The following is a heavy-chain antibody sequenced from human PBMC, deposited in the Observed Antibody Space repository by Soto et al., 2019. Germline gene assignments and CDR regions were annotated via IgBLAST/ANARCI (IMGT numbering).Heavy chain of an antibody. V-gene: IGHV3-23*01. CDR3: AKVGSSFYGRPFDY. Sequence: EVQLLESGGGLVQPGGSLRLSCAASGFTFSSYAMSWVRQAPGKGLEWVSAISGSGGSTYYADSVKGRFTISRDNYKNTLYLQMNRLRAEDTAVYYWAKVGSSFYGRPFDYWGQGTLVTVSS. CDR1: GFTFSSYA. J-gene: IGHJ4*02. D-gene: IGHD4-17*01. CDR2: ISGSGGST.